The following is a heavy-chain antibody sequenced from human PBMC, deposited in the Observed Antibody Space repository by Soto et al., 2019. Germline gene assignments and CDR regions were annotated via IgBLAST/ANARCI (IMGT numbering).Heavy chain of an antibody. CDR2: ISGPGGST. CDR1: GFTFSNYA. D-gene: IGHD6-19*01. J-gene: IGHJ5*02. V-gene: IGHV3-23*01. CDR3: ARDERIAVAGTDT. Sequence: EVQLWESGGGLVQPGGSLRLSCAASGFTFSNYAMTWVRQAAGKGLEWVSSISGPGGSTYYADSVQGRFTVSRDNSKNTLFLQMNSLRAEDTALYYCARDERIAVAGTDTWGQGILVTVTS.